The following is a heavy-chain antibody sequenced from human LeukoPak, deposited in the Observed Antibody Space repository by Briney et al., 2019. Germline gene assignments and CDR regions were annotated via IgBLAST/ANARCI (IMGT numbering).Heavy chain of an antibody. J-gene: IGHJ4*02. CDR2: IYYSGST. CDR1: GASISSYY. CDR3: ARNPENYDFWSGYFDY. V-gene: IGHV4-59*01. Sequence: PSETLSLTCTVSGASISSYYWSWIRQPPGKGLDWIGYIYYSGSTNYNPSLKSRVTISVDTSKNQFSLKLSSVTAADTAVYYCARNPENYDFWSGYFDYWGQGTLVTVSS. D-gene: IGHD3-3*01.